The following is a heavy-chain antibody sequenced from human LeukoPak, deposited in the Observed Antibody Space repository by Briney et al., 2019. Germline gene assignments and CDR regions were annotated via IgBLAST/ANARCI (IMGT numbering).Heavy chain of an antibody. Sequence: ASVKVSCKASGYTFTSYYMHWVRQAPGQGLEWMGIINPSGGSTSYAQKFQGRVTMTRDTSTSTVYMELSSLRSEDTAVYYCAKDLWQWPDAFGIRGQGTMVNVFS. J-gene: IGHJ3*02. CDR3: AKDLWQWPDAFGI. D-gene: IGHD6-19*01. CDR2: INPSGGST. V-gene: IGHV1-46*01. CDR1: GYTFTSYY.